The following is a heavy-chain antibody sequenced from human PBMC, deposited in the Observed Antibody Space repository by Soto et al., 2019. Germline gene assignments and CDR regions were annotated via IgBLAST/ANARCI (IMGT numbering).Heavy chain of an antibody. V-gene: IGHV3-21*01. Sequence: GGSLRLSCAASGFTFSSYSMNWVSQAPGKGLEWVSSISSSSRYIYYADSVKGRFTISRDNAKNSLYLQMNSLRAEDTAVYFCARDRDSGSYYAFDIWGQGTMVTVSS. D-gene: IGHD1-26*01. J-gene: IGHJ3*02. CDR2: ISSSSRYI. CDR1: GFTFSSYS. CDR3: ARDRDSGSYYAFDI.